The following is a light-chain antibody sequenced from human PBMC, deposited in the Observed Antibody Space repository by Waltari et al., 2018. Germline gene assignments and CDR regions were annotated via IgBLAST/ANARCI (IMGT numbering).Light chain of an antibody. V-gene: IGKV3-11*01. CDR1: QSVTTY. Sequence: IVLTQSPATMSLSPGESATLSCRASQSVTTYLAWYQQKPGQPPRLPIYDASNRAIGIPARFSGSGFGTDFTLTISKLEPEDFAVYYCRQRSNWPLTFGGGTKLEI. J-gene: IGKJ4*01. CDR3: RQRSNWPLT. CDR2: DAS.